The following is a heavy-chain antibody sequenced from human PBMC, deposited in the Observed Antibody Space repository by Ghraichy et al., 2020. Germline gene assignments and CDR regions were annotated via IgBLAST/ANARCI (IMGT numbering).Heavy chain of an antibody. J-gene: IGHJ4*02. D-gene: IGHD1-26*01. CDR3: ARGPVSGSYYFDFDY. CDR1: GGSFSGYY. V-gene: IGHV4-34*01. CDR2: INHSGST. Sequence: SETLSLTCAVYGGSFSGYYWSWIRQPPGKGLEWIGEINHSGSTNYNPSLKSRVTISVDTSKNQFSLKLSSVTAADTAVYYCARGPVSGSYYFDFDYWGQGTLVTVSS.